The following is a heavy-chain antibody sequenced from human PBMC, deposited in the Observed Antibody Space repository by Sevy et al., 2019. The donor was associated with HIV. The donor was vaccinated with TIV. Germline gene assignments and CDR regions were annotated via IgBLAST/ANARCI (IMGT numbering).Heavy chain of an antibody. D-gene: IGHD4-17*01. Sequence: GGSLRLSCAASGFSLSDYYMTWIRQAPGKGLQWISYISSSSDTIYYADSVKDRFTISRDNANNSLYLQMNSLRAEDTAVYYCARDHVKDGDLGDYYYYAMDVWGQGTTVTVSS. J-gene: IGHJ6*02. CDR3: ARDHVKDGDLGDYYYYAMDV. V-gene: IGHV3-11*01. CDR1: GFSLSDYY. CDR2: ISSSSDTI.